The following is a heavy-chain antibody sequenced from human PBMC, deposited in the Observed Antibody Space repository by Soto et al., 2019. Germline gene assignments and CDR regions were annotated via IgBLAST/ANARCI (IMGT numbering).Heavy chain of an antibody. D-gene: IGHD5-18*01. CDR3: ARDSMVTYYYYLMDV. CDR1: GGSVSSDNYY. V-gene: IGHV4-61*01. CDR2: IYYRGSN. Sequence: QVHLQESGPGLVKPSETLSLTCTVSGGSVSSDNYYWTWIRQPPGKGLEWIGYIYYRGSNNYNPSLKSRVTISADTSKNQFALNLSSVTAADTAVYYCARDSMVTYYYYLMDVWGQGTTVTVSS. J-gene: IGHJ6*02.